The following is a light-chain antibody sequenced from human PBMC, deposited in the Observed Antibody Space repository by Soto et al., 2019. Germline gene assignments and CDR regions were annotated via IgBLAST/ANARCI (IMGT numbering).Light chain of an antibody. CDR1: SSNIGRNT. CDR3: AAWDDSLNGYV. V-gene: IGLV1-44*01. J-gene: IGLJ1*01. CDR2: DNN. Sequence: QSVLTQPPSASGTPGQRVTISCSGSSSNIGRNTVNWYQQLPGTAPKLLIYDNNQRPSGVPDRFSGSKSGTSASLAISGLQSEDEADYYCAAWDDSLNGYVFATGTKSPS.